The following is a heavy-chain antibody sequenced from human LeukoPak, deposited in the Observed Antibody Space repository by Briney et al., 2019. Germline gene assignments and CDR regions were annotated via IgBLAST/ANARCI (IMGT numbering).Heavy chain of an antibody. CDR2: IYYSGIT. CDR3: ARSGGGMDV. V-gene: IGHV4-39*01. CDR1: GGSIRSSNSY. J-gene: IGHJ6*02. D-gene: IGHD2-15*01. Sequence: SSETLSLTCTVSGGSIRSSNSYWDWIRQTPGKGLEWIGSIYYSGITYYNPSLKSRVTISVDTSKNQFSLKLTSVTAADTAVYYCARSGGGMDVWGQGTTVTVSS.